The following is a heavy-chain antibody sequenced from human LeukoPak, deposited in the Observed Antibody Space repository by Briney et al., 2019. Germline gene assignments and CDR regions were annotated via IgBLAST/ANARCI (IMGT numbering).Heavy chain of an antibody. CDR3: AKDQGRWSQHSGVDG. J-gene: IGHJ6*02. CDR1: GFTFSSYA. D-gene: IGHD6-13*01. Sequence: GGSLRLSRAASGFTFSSYAMSWVRQAPGKGLEWVSGISGSGGITDYADSVKGRFTISRDNSRDTLYLQMNSLRAEDTALYHCAKDQGRWSQHSGVDGWGQGTTVTVSS. V-gene: IGHV3-23*01. CDR2: ISGSGGIT.